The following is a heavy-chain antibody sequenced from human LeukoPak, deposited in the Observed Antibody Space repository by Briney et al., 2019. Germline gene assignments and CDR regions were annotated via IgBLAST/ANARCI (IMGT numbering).Heavy chain of an antibody. D-gene: IGHD1-26*01. V-gene: IGHV1-2*06. CDR2: INPNSGGT. Sequence: ASVKVSCKASGYTFTGYYMHWVRQAPGQGLEWMGRINPNSGGTNYAQKFQGRVTMTRDTSISTAYMELSRLRSDDTAVYYCARVQVGATTPFDYWGQGTLVTVSS. CDR3: ARVQVGATTPFDY. CDR1: GYTFTGYY. J-gene: IGHJ4*02.